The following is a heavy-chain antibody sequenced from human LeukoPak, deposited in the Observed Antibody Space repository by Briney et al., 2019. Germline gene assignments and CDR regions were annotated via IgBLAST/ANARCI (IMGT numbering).Heavy chain of an antibody. V-gene: IGHV4-61*02. Sequence: PSQTLSLTCTVSGASISSGSYYWSWIRQPAEKGPEWIGRIFTSGSTNYNPSLKSRVTISVDTSKNQFSLKLSSVTAADTAVYYCAIRDGGGVWGKGTTVTVSS. CDR2: IFTSGST. J-gene: IGHJ6*04. CDR1: GASISSGSYY. D-gene: IGHD3-16*01. CDR3: AIRDGGGV.